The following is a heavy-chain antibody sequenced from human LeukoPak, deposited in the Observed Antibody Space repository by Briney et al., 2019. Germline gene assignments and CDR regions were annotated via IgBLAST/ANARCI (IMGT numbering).Heavy chain of an antibody. D-gene: IGHD3-10*01. CDR2: ISWNSGSI. V-gene: IGHV3-9*01. J-gene: IGHJ5*02. Sequence: PGRSLRLSCAASGFTFDDYAMHWVRQAPGKGLEWVPGISWNSGSIGYADSVKGRFTISRDNAKNSLHLQMNSLRAEDTALYYCAGSGSYYKNWFDPWGQGTLVTVSS. CDR3: AGSGSYYKNWFDP. CDR1: GFTFDDYA.